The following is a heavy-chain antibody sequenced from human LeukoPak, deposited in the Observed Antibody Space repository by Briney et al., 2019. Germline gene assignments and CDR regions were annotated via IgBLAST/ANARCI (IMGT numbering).Heavy chain of an antibody. CDR2: ISDSGGST. CDR1: GFTFSSYA. V-gene: IGHV3-23*01. J-gene: IGHJ6*03. D-gene: IGHD3-22*01. Sequence: GGSLRLSCAASGFTFSSYAMSWVRQAPGKGLEWVSTISDSGGSTYYADSVKGRFTISRDNSKNTLYLQMNSLRAEDTAVYYCARVFGGYMVDYSYYMDVWGNGTTVTVSS. CDR3: ARVFGGYMVDYSYYMDV.